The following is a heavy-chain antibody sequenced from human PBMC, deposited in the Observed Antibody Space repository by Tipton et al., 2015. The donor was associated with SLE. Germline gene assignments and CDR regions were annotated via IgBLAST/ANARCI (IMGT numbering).Heavy chain of an antibody. D-gene: IGHD6-19*01. CDR2: IYSTGST. V-gene: IGHV4-59*01. Sequence: GLVKPSETLSLTCTVSGDSISDNYWSWIRQPPGKGLEWVGNIYSTGSTKYNPSLKSRITISVETSKNQFSLKLSSVTAADTAVYYCASGSSIAVLTLDYWSQGTLVTVSS. CDR1: GDSISDNY. CDR3: ASGSSIAVLTLDY. J-gene: IGHJ4*02.